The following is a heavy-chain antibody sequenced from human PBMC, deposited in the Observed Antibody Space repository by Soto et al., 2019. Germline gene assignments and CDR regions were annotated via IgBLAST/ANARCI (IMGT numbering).Heavy chain of an antibody. CDR3: ARDSRTPSGGMDV. J-gene: IGHJ6*02. CDR2: IYYSAST. V-gene: IGHV4-30-4*01. Sequence: PSETLSLTCTVSGVSINSGDYHWTWIRQFPGKGLEWIGGIYYSASTYYNPALGSRLTISLDTSKNQFSLKLTSVTAADTAVYYCARDSRTPSGGMDVWGQGTTVTVSS. CDR1: GVSINSGDYH.